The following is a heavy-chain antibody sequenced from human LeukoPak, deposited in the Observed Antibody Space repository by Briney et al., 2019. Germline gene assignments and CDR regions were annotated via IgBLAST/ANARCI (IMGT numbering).Heavy chain of an antibody. CDR3: AGGPSSLELLKT. V-gene: IGHV4-4*07. D-gene: IGHD1-7*01. Sequence: SETLSLTCTVSGGSISSNHWSWIRQPAGKGLEWIARIDVGGATNYNPSLKSRVTISVDPSKNQFSLKVISVTAADTALYYCAGGPSSLELLKTWGQGTLVTVSS. CDR1: GGSISSNH. CDR2: IDVGGAT. J-gene: IGHJ5*02.